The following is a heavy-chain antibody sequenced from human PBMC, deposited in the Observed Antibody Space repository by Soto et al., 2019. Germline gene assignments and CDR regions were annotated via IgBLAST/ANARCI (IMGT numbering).Heavy chain of an antibody. D-gene: IGHD3-9*01. CDR2: IDPSDSFT. CDR1: GYSFTSYW. Sequence: PGESLKISCKSSGYSFTSYWITWVRQMPGKGLEWMGRIDPSDSFTNYSPSFQGHVTISGDKSINTAYLQWSSLKASDTAMYYCARESSEYYDVLTGYPQHLDYWGQGTPVTVSS. CDR3: ARESSEYYDVLTGYPQHLDY. V-gene: IGHV5-10-1*01. J-gene: IGHJ4*02.